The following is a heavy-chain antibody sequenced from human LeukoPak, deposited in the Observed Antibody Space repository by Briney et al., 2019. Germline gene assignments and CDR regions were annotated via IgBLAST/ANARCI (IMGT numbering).Heavy chain of an antibody. D-gene: IGHD3-16*01. Sequence: PGGFLRLSCAASGFTFSGSAMHWVRQASGKGLEWFGRMRSKANSYATAYAASVKGMFTISRDDSKNTAYLQINSLKTEDTDEYYCTTAHSLLGGDYLGQGTMVTVSS. V-gene: IGHV3-73*01. CDR1: GFTFSGSA. CDR2: MRSKANSYAT. CDR3: TTAHSLLGGDY. J-gene: IGHJ4*02.